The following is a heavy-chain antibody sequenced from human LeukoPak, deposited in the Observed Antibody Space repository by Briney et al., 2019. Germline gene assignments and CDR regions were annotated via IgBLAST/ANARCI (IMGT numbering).Heavy chain of an antibody. D-gene: IGHD3-10*01. Sequence: GGSLRLSCAASGFTFSSYGMHWVRQAPGKGLEWVAVIWYDGSNKYYADSVKGRFTISRDDSKNTLYLQMNSPRAEDTAVYYCARDMVRGEGIDPWGQGTLVTVSS. CDR1: GFTFSSYG. J-gene: IGHJ5*02. CDR2: IWYDGSNK. V-gene: IGHV3-33*01. CDR3: ARDMVRGEGIDP.